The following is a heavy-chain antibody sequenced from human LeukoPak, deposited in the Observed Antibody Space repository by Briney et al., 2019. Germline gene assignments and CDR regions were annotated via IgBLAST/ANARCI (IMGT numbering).Heavy chain of an antibody. D-gene: IGHD1-26*01. CDR1: GFTFNVYA. Sequence: PGGSLRLSCAASGFTFNVYAMHWVRQVPGKGPEWISSISGSRDFIYYADSVKGRFTISRDNAKNSLYLDMNSLRVEDTAVYFCERALVGAAFDTWGQGALVTVSS. J-gene: IGHJ4*02. V-gene: IGHV3-21*06. CDR2: ISGSRDFI. CDR3: ERALVGAAFDT.